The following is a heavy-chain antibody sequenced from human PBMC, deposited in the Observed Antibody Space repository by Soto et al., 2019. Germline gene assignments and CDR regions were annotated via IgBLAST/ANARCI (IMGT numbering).Heavy chain of an antibody. D-gene: IGHD3-10*01. J-gene: IGHJ6*02. CDR1: GGCSCSGAPY. V-gene: IGHV4-31*03. CDR2: IYYSGST. Sequence: SLTCSVWGGCSCSGAPYCSWIRQHPGKGLEWIGYIYYSGSTYYNPSLKSRVTISVDTSKNQFSLKLSSVTAADTAVYYCARGPPRYYGSGSYYNVYYYYGMDVWGQGTTVTVSS. CDR3: ARGPPRYYGSGSYYNVYYYYGMDV.